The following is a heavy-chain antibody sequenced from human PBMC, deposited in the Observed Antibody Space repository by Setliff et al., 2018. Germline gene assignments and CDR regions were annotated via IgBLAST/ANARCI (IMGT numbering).Heavy chain of an antibody. J-gene: IGHJ4*02. Sequence: ASVKVSCKASGYTFNNYGVAWVRQAPGQGLDWMGWVTIYNGNTKYAQNLQGRLTLSTDRSTNTVYMELGSLTTDDTAVYYCARVESMVRGKNILRHFDYWGQGTQVTVSS. CDR3: ARVESMVRGKNILRHFDY. D-gene: IGHD3-10*01. CDR2: VTIYNGNT. CDR1: GYTFNNYG. V-gene: IGHV1-18*01.